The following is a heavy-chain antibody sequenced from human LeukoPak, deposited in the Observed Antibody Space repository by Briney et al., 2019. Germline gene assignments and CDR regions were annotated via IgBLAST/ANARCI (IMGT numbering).Heavy chain of an antibody. CDR2: ISAYNGNT. V-gene: IGHV1-18*01. J-gene: IGHJ1*01. CDR3: ARGGRPYYYDSSGCQKVEYFQH. Sequence: ASVKVSCKASGYTFTSYGISWVRQARGQGLEWMGWISAYNGNTNYAQKLQGRVTMTTDTSTSTAYMELRSLRSDDTAVYYCARGGRPYYYDSSGCQKVEYFQHWGQGTLVTVSS. CDR1: GYTFTSYG. D-gene: IGHD3-22*01.